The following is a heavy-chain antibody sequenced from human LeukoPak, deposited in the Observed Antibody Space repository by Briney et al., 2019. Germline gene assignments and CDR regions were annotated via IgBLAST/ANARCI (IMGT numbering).Heavy chain of an antibody. CDR2: INSDSGGT. Sequence: ASVKVSCKPSGYTFIHYFIHWVGQAPGQGLEWMGRINSDSGGTEYARKFQGRVTMTRDTSITTVYMELSSLTSDDTAVYYCARDLSSTSNWELDYWGQGTLVTVSS. V-gene: IGHV1-2*06. D-gene: IGHD7-27*01. J-gene: IGHJ4*02. CDR3: ARDLSSTSNWELDY. CDR1: GYTFIHYF.